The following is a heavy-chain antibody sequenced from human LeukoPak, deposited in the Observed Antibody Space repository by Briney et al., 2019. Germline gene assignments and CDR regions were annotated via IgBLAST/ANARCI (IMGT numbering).Heavy chain of an antibody. CDR3: ARVLRYDFWSAYYFDY. J-gene: IGHJ4*02. CDR1: GYTFNSYD. D-gene: IGHD3-3*01. Sequence: ASVKVSCKASGYTFNSYDISWVRQAPGQGLEWMAWISTYNGNTNYALKVQGRATMTTDTSTSTAYMELRSLRADDTAVYYCARVLRYDFWSAYYFDYWGQGTLVTVSS. V-gene: IGHV1-18*01. CDR2: ISTYNGNT.